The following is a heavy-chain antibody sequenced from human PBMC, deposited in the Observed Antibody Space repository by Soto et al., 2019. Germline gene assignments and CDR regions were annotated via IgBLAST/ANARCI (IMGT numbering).Heavy chain of an antibody. J-gene: IGHJ4*02. CDR2: IYYSGST. CDR1: GGSISSSSYY. V-gene: IGHV4-39*01. Sequence: SETLSLTCTVAGGSISSSSYYWGWIRQPPGKGLEWIGSIYYSGSTYYNPSLKSRVTISVDTSKNQFSLKLSSVTAADTAVSYCARHERSGSYPYPFDYCGRGTLVTVSS. CDR3: ARHERSGSYPYPFDY. D-gene: IGHD1-26*01.